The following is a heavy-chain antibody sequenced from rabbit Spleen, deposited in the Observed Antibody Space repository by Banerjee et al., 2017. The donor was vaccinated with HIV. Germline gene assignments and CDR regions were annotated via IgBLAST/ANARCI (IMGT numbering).Heavy chain of an antibody. CDR3: ARDVYNNKYLNL. D-gene: IGHD1-1*01. J-gene: IGHJ4*01. Sequence: QSLEESGGGLVKPGGTLTLTCTASGFSFSITYSMWWVRQAPGKGLEWIGAIAGNTGNIYVASWAKGRFTISKTSSTTVTLQMTSLTAADTATYFCARDVYNNKYLNLWGPGTLVTVS. CDR1: GFSFSITYS. V-gene: IGHV1S40*01. CDR2: IAGNTGNI.